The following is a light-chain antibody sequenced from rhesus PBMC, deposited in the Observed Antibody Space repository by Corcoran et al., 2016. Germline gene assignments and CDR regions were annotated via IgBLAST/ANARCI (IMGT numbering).Light chain of an antibody. CDR1: PGISSW. V-gene: IGKV1-21*01. J-gene: IGKJ3*01. CDR3: QQYNSAPFT. CDR2: KAS. Sequence: DIQMTQSPSSLSASVGDRVTITCRASPGISSWLAWYPQKTGKAPKLLSYKASSLQSGVPSRFSVSVSGTDFNLTIKSLQPEDCATYYCQQYNSAPFTFGPGTKLDIK.